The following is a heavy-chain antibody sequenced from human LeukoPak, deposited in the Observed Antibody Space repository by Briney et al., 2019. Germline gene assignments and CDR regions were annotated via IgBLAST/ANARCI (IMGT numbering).Heavy chain of an antibody. CDR2: ISYDGSNK. D-gene: IGHD2-2*01. CDR1: GFTFSSYA. V-gene: IGHV3-30*04. CDR3: AREDCSSTSCYAGSL. J-gene: IGHJ4*02. Sequence: GGSLRLSCAASGFTFSSYAMHWVRQAPGKGLEWVAVISYDGSNKYYADSVKGRFTISRDNSKNTLYLQMNSLRAEDTAVYYCAREDCSSTSCYAGSLWGQGTLVTVSS.